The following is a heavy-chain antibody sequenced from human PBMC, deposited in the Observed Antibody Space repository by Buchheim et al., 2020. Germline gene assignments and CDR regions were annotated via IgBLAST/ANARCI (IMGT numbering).Heavy chain of an antibody. J-gene: IGHJ5*02. CDR1: GGSISSSSYY. CDR3: AVHNWNDGGWFDP. D-gene: IGHD1-20*01. CDR2: IYYSGST. Sequence: QLQLQESGPGLVKPSETLSLTCTVSGGSISSSSYYWGWIRQPPGKGLEWIGSIYYSGSTYYNPSLKSRVTRSVETARNQFSLKLSSVTAAGTAVYYCAVHNWNDGGWFDPWGQGTL. V-gene: IGHV4-39*07.